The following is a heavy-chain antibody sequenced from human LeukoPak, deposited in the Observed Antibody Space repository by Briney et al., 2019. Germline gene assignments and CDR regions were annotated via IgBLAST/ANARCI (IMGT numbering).Heavy chain of an antibody. CDR3: AREQSGTRGWYMVDY. D-gene: IGHD6-19*01. CDR2: IRGNSERT. J-gene: IGHJ4*02. CDR1: GLTFSAYA. V-gene: IGHV3-23*01. Sequence: PGGSLRLSCAASGLTFSAYAITWVRQAPGKGLEWVSAIRGNSERTYYADSVRGRFTISRDNSKDTVYLQISSLRVEDTAVYYCAREQSGTRGWYMVDYWGQGTLVAVSS.